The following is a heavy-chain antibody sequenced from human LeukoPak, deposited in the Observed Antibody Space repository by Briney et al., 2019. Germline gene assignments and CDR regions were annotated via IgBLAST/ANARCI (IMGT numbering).Heavy chain of an antibody. V-gene: IGHV3-30*02. CDR1: GFTFSSYG. CDR3: VKSEQKDVVVVPVALYYYYMDV. Sequence: GGSLRLSCAASGFTFSSYGFHWVRQAPAKGLEWVAFIRYDGSNEYYADSVKGRFTISRDNSKNTLYLQMNSLRAEDTAIYYCVKSEQKDVVVVPVALYYYYMDVWGKGTTVSVSS. CDR2: IRYDGSNE. D-gene: IGHD2-2*01. J-gene: IGHJ6*03.